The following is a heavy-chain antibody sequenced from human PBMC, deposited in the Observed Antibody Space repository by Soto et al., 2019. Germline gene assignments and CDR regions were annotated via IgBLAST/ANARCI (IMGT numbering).Heavy chain of an antibody. D-gene: IGHD3-10*01. V-gene: IGHV3-74*01. Sequence: EVPLVESGGGLVQPGGSLRLSCAASGFTFSSYWMHWVRQAPGKGLVWVSRINSDGRSRSHADSVKGRFTISRDNAKNTLYLQMNSLRAEDTAVYYCASTITMIRGHGMDVWGQGTTVTVSS. J-gene: IGHJ6*02. CDR2: INSDGRSR. CDR1: GFTFSSYW. CDR3: ASTITMIRGHGMDV.